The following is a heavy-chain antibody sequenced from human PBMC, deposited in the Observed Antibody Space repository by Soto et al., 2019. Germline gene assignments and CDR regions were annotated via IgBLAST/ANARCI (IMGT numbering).Heavy chain of an antibody. Sequence: GASVKVSCKASGYTFTSYYMHWVRQAPGQGLEWMGIINPSGGSTSYAQKFQGRVTMTRVTSTSTVYMELSSLRSEDTAVYYCATTRIAVAGRKDAFDIWGQGTMVTVSS. CDR1: GYTFTSYY. CDR3: ATTRIAVAGRKDAFDI. V-gene: IGHV1-46*03. J-gene: IGHJ3*02. CDR2: INPSGGST. D-gene: IGHD6-19*01.